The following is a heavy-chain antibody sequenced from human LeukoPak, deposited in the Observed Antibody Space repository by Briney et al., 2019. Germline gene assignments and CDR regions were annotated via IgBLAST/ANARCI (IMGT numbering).Heavy chain of an antibody. CDR3: ARDLELVRGHYFDY. CDR1: GYTFTGYY. CDR2: INPNSGGT. Sequence: GASVKVSCKASGYTFTGYYMRWVRQAPGQGLEWMGWINPNSGGTNYAQKFQGRVTMTRDTSISTAYMELSRLRSDDTAVYYCARDLELVRGHYFDYWGQGTLVTVSS. V-gene: IGHV1-2*02. D-gene: IGHD3-10*01. J-gene: IGHJ4*02.